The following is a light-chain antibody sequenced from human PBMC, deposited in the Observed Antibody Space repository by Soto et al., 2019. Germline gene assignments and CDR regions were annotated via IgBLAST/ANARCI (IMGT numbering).Light chain of an antibody. Sequence: QSVLTQPPSVSGAPGQRVTVSCTGTSSNIGAGYEVHWYHQLPGTAPKLLVSGNGNRPSGVPDRLSASKSGTSASLAITGLQAEDEGHYVCQSYDTRVTAYVFGSGTKVTVL. CDR3: QSYDTRVTAYV. CDR1: SSNIGAGYE. V-gene: IGLV1-40*01. J-gene: IGLJ1*01. CDR2: GNG.